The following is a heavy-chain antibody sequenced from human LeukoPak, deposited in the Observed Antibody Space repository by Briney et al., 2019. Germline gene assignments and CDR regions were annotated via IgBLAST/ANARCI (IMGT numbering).Heavy chain of an antibody. CDR2: IYSGGTT. CDR3: TRLRDGYDSDY. J-gene: IGHJ4*02. V-gene: IGHV3-53*01. Sequence: GGSPRLSCAASGFTVSSNYMSWVRQAPGKGLEWVSVIYSGGTTYYADSVKGRFIISRDNSKNTLYLQMNTLRAEDTAMYYCTRLRDGYDSDYWGQGTLVTVSS. CDR1: GFTVSSNY. D-gene: IGHD5-24*01.